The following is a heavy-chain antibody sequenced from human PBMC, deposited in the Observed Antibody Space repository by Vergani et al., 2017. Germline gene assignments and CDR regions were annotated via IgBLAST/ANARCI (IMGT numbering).Heavy chain of an antibody. CDR3: TTDSDGGYYGSGSYSY. D-gene: IGHD3-10*01. CDR2: ISSSSSYI. V-gene: IGHV3-21*01. J-gene: IGHJ4*02. CDR1: GFTFGDYA. Sequence: EVQLVESGGGLVQPGRSLRLSCTASGFTFGDYAMSWVRQAPGKGLEWVSSISSSSSYIYYADSVKGRFTISRDNAKNSLYLQMNSLRAEDTAVYYCTTDSDGGYYGSGSYSYWGQGTLVTVSS.